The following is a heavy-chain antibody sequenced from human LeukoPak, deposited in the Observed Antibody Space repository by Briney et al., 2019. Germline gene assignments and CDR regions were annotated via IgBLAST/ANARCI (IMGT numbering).Heavy chain of an antibody. CDR1: GFTFSSYS. D-gene: IGHD1-14*01. Sequence: KAGGSLRLSCAASGFTFSSYSMNWVRQAPGKGLEWVSSISSSSSYIYYADSVKGRFTIARENAKNSLYLQMNSLRAEDAAVYYCARGNLPYIDYWGQGTLVTVSS. J-gene: IGHJ4*02. V-gene: IGHV3-21*01. CDR3: ARGNLPYIDY. CDR2: ISSSSSYI.